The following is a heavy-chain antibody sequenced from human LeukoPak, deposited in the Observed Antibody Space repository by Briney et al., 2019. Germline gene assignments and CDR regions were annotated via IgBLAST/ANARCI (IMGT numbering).Heavy chain of an antibody. J-gene: IGHJ4*02. CDR3: ASTQTFDY. V-gene: IGHV3-7*05. CDR1: GFTSCIYW. Sequence: GGSLRLSCAASGFTSCIYWMSWVRQAPGKGLEWVANIKQDGSEKYYADSVKGRFTISRDNAKSSLYLQLNSLRVEDTAVYHCASTQTFDYWGQGTLVTVPS. CDR2: IKQDGSEK.